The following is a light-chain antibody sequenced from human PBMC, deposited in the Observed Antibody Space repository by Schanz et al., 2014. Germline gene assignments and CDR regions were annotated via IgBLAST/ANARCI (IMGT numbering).Light chain of an antibody. J-gene: IGKJ1*01. V-gene: IGKV1-5*01. CDR2: DAS. Sequence: DIQMTQSPSTLSASVGDRVTITCRASQSISTLLAWYQQKPGKAPKLLIYDASSLESGVPLRFSGSGSGTDFTLTISSLQPEEFATYYCQQSYSTSVTFGQGTKVEIK. CDR3: QQSYSTSVT. CDR1: QSISTL.